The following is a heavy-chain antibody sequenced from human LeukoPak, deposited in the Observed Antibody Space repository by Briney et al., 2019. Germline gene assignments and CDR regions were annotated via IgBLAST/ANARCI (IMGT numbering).Heavy chain of an antibody. V-gene: IGHV3-21*06. CDR3: ATETNGRHYDY. Sequence: GGSLRLSCAASGFTFSSYSMNWVRQAPGKRLEWVASIGPTGSDRYHADSIKGRFTISRDNANNFLYLQMNSLRAEDTAVYYCATETNGRHYDYWGQGTLLTVSS. CDR2: IGPTGSDR. J-gene: IGHJ4*02. CDR1: GFTFSSYS. D-gene: IGHD1-14*01.